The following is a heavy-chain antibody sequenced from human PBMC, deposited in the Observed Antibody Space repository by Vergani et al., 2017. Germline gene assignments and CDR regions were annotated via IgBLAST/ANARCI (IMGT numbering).Heavy chain of an antibody. CDR1: GYTFTGYY. D-gene: IGHD3-22*01. CDR2: INPNSGGT. J-gene: IGHJ4*02. Sequence: QVQLVQSGAEVKKPGASVKVSCKASGYTFTGYYMHWVRQAPGQGLEWMGWINPNSGGTNYAQKFQGRVTMTRDTSISTAYMELSRLRSDDTAVYYCARDAGHYDSSGSLTFWGQGTLVTVYS. CDR3: ARDAGHYDSSGSLTF. V-gene: IGHV1-2*02.